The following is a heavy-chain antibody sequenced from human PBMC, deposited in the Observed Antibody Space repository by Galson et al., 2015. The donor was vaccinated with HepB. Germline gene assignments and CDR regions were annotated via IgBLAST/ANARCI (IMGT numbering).Heavy chain of an antibody. V-gene: IGHV3-15*07. CDR1: GFSIKNVW. Sequence: SLRLSCAASGFSIKNVWMNWVRQAPGKGLEWVGRIRRKVDGETTDSSAPVKGRFTVSRDDGNNMVYLQMNSLRVEDSAVYFCTTDLGYGDNNAYTYFYYSMDLWGQGTTVTVSS. J-gene: IGHJ6*02. CDR3: TTDLGYGDNNAYTYFYYSMDL. CDR2: IRRKVDGETT. D-gene: IGHD3-16*01.